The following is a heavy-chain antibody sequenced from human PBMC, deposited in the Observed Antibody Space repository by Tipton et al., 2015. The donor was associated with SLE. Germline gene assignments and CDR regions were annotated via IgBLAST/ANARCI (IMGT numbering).Heavy chain of an antibody. CDR1: GASITSGLYS. CDR3: AGLGIVRPFDF. Sequence: TLSLTCTVSGASITSGLYSWSWIRQPAGTGLEWIGRTYASGSTFYNPSLKRRVTTSLDTSKNQFSLKLSSVTAADPAVYYCAGLGIVRPFDFWGQGTLVTVSS. V-gene: IGHV4-61*02. J-gene: IGHJ4*02. D-gene: IGHD7-27*01. CDR2: TYASGST.